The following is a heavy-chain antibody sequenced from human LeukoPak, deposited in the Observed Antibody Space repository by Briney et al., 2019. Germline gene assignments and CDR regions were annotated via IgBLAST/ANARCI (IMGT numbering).Heavy chain of an antibody. Sequence: GGSLRLSCTASGFTFSSYSLNWVRQAPGKGLEWVSSVSTGSNYIYYADSVKGRFTISRDNDKNSLYLQMNSLRVEDTAVYYCARGLLTGYSYDTYYYYYGMDVWGQGTTVTVSS. D-gene: IGHD5-18*01. CDR3: ARGLLTGYSYDTYYYYYGMDV. J-gene: IGHJ6*02. CDR2: VSTGSNYI. CDR1: GFTFSSYS. V-gene: IGHV3-21*01.